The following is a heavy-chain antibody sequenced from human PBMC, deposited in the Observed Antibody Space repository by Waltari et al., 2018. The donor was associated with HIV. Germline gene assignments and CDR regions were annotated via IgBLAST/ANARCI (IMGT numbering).Heavy chain of an antibody. J-gene: IGHJ6*02. CDR2: IWYDGSNK. CDR1: GFTFSSYG. V-gene: IGHV3-33*06. D-gene: IGHD1-26*01. CDR3: AKIVGATSAGGSYYYGMDV. Sequence: QVQLVESGGGVVQPGRSLRLSCAASGFTFSSYGLPWVRQAPATGREWVAVIWYDGSNKYYADSVKGRFTISRDNSKNTLYLQMNSLRAEDTAVYYCAKIVGATSAGGSYYYGMDVWGQGTTVTVSS.